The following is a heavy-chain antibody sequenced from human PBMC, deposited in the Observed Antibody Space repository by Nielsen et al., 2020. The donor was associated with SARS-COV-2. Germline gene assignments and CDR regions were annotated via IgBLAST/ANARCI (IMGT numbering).Heavy chain of an antibody. CDR2: IHYTGST. V-gene: IGHV4-39*01. CDR1: GGSMSNSNYS. Sequence: SETLSLTCTVSGGSMSNSNYSWGWIRQPPGRGLEWIGGIHYTGSTYYNPSLTSRATISVDTSKKQFSLRLSSVTAADTAVYYCARQSRWLANFDYWGQGTLVTVSS. CDR3: ARQSRWLANFDY. J-gene: IGHJ4*02. D-gene: IGHD6-19*01.